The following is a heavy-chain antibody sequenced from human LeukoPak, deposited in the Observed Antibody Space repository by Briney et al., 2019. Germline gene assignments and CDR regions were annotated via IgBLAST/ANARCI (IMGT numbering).Heavy chain of an antibody. CDR3: AKDLGNFAFDY. CDR1: GFTFSSYA. CDR2: LTGSGGNT. V-gene: IGHV3-23*01. J-gene: IGHJ4*02. D-gene: IGHD3-16*01. Sequence: GGSLRLSCAASGFTFSSYAMSWVRQAPGKGLEWVSGLTGSGGNTYYADSVKGRFTISRDNSKNTLSLQMNSLRAEDTAVYYCAKDLGNFAFDYWGQGTLVSVSS.